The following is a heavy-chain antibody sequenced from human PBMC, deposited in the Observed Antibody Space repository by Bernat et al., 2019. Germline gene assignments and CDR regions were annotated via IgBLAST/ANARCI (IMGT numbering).Heavy chain of an antibody. Sequence: EVQLVESGGGLVQPGGSLRLSCAASGFRFSDNWMHWVRQAPGEGLVWVSRINNDGSATYYADSVAGRFPISRDNAKNTLYLQMNSLRAEDTAVYYCAKDLLVGAHLRSGMDVWGQGTTVTVSS. J-gene: IGHJ6*02. D-gene: IGHD1-26*01. CDR3: AKDLLVGAHLRSGMDV. CDR2: INNDGSAT. CDR1: GFRFSDNW. V-gene: IGHV3-74*01.